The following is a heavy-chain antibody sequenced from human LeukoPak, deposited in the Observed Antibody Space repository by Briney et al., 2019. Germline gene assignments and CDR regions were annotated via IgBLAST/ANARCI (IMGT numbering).Heavy chain of an antibody. V-gene: IGHV1-69*13. CDR3: ARDLGSYYDSSGYCGY. D-gene: IGHD3-22*01. Sequence: SVRVSCKASGGTFSSYAISWVRQAPGQGLEWMGGIIPIFGTANYAQKFQGRVTITADESTSAAYMELSSLRSEDTAVYYCARDLGSYYDSSGYCGYWGQGTLVTVSS. CDR1: GGTFSSYA. J-gene: IGHJ4*02. CDR2: IIPIFGTA.